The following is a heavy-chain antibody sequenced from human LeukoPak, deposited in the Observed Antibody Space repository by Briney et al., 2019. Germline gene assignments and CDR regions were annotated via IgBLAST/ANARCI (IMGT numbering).Heavy chain of an antibody. CDR3: ARDTDYYGIGYFDY. Sequence: GGSLRLSCAASGFTFSSYWMSWLRRAPGKGLEWVANIKQDGSEKYYVDSVKGRFTISRDNAKNSLYLQMNSLRAEDTAVYYCARDTDYYGIGYFDYWGQGTLVTVSS. CDR1: GFTFSSYW. J-gene: IGHJ4*02. V-gene: IGHV3-7*01. D-gene: IGHD3-10*01. CDR2: IKQDGSEK.